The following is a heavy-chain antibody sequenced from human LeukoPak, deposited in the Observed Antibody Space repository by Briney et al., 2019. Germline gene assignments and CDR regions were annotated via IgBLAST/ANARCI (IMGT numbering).Heavy chain of an antibody. CDR2: ISGSGGST. CDR3: AKGGTTRGYYFFYYMDV. V-gene: IGHV3-23*01. CDR1: GFTFSTYA. D-gene: IGHD1-26*01. J-gene: IGHJ6*03. Sequence: GGSLRLSCAASGFTFSTYAMSWVRQAPGKGLEWVSSISGSGGSTYYADSVKGRFTISRDNSKNTLYLQINSLRADDTAVYYCAKGGTTRGYYFFYYMDVWGKGTTVTVSS.